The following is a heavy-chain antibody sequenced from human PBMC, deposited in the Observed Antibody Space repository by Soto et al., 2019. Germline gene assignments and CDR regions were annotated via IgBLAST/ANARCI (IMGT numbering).Heavy chain of an antibody. Sequence: PSETLSLTCTVSGGSIISGDYYWSWIRQPPGKGLEWIGYIYYSVSTYYNPSLKSRVTISVDTSKNQFSLKLSSVTAADTAVYYCARGPDHCSGGSCYSYFFDYWGQGTLVTVSS. CDR2: IYYSVST. CDR3: ARGPDHCSGGSCYSYFFDY. J-gene: IGHJ4*02. D-gene: IGHD2-15*01. CDR1: GGSIISGDYY. V-gene: IGHV4-30-4*01.